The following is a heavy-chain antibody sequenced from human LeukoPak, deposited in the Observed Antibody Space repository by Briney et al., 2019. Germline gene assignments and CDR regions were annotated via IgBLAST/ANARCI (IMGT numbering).Heavy chain of an antibody. J-gene: IGHJ3*02. Sequence: GGSLRLSCAASGFTFSDYYMSWIRQAPGKGLEWVSYISSSSSYTNYADSVKDRFTISRDNAKNSLYLQMNSLRAEDTAVYYCARVGRQQLVGDAFDIWGQGTMVTVSS. V-gene: IGHV3-11*06. D-gene: IGHD6-13*01. CDR3: ARVGRQQLVGDAFDI. CDR2: ISSSSSYT. CDR1: GFTFSDYY.